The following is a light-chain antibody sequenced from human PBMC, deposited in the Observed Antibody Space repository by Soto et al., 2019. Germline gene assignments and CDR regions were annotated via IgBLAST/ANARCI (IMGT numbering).Light chain of an antibody. V-gene: IGKV3-15*01. J-gene: IGKJ5*01. CDR2: DTS. Sequence: EILLTQSPGTLSLSPGERATLSCRASQSVSNNYLAWYQQKPGQAPRLLIYDTSTRATGIPARFSGSGSGTEFTLTISSLQSEDFAIYYCQQYNKWPPITFGQGTRLEIK. CDR1: QSVSNN. CDR3: QQYNKWPPIT.